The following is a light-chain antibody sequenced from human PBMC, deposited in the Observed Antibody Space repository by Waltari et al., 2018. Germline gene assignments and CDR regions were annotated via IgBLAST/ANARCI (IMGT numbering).Light chain of an antibody. V-gene: IGKV1-5*03. CDR3: QQYNSYWT. J-gene: IGKJ1*01. CDR1: QRISSW. Sequence: DSQMTQSPSTLSASVGDRVNITCRASQRISSWLAWYQQKPGKAPKLLIYKASSLESGVPSRFSGSGSGTEFTLTISSLQPDDFATYYCQQYNSYWTFGQGTKVEIK. CDR2: KAS.